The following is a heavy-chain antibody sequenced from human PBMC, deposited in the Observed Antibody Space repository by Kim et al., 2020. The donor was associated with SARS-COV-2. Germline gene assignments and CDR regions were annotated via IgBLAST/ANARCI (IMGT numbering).Heavy chain of an antibody. CDR3: ARHRTGRDDFDY. V-gene: IGHV4-59*08. CDR1: GGSISTYC. CDR2: VYDSGYN. Sequence: SETLSLTCIVSGGSISTYCWSWIRQPPGQGPEWIGYVYDSGYNNYNPSLKSRVTISVDTSKNQFSLKLTSVTASDTAVYYCARHRTGRDDFDYWGQGALV. J-gene: IGHJ4*02.